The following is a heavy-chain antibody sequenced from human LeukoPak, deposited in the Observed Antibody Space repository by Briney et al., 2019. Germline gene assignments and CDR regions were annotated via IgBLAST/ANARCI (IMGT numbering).Heavy chain of an antibody. J-gene: IGHJ4*02. Sequence: PSETLSLTCTVSGGSISSSSYYWGWIRQPPGKGLEWVSAISGSGGSTYYADSVKGRFTISRDNSKNTLYLQMNSLRAEDTAVYYCARDLSLIALTDWGQGTLVTVSS. CDR3: ARDLSLIALTD. D-gene: IGHD3-22*01. CDR1: GGSISSSSYY. CDR2: ISGSGGST. V-gene: IGHV3-23*01.